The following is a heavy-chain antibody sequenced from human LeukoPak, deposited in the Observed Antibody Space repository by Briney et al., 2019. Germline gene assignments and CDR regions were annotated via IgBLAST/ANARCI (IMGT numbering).Heavy chain of an antibody. D-gene: IGHD1-26*01. CDR1: GFTFSSYG. V-gene: IGHV3-30*02. CDR2: IRYDGSNK. J-gene: IGHJ3*02. CDR3: VKGAKWELLGGDTFDI. Sequence: GGSLRLSCAASGFTFSSYGMHWVRQAPGKGLEWVAFIRYDGSNKYYADSVKGRFTISRDNSKNTLHLQMNSLRAEDTAVYYCVKGAKWELLGGDTFDIWGQGTMVTVSS.